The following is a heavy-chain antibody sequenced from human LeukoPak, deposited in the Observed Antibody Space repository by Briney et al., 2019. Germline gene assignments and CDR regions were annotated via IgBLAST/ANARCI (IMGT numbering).Heavy chain of an antibody. CDR3: ARERVPSYYGSASPLGVDV. Sequence: KPSETLSLTCTVSGGSISSGSYYWSWIRQPAGKGLEWIGRIYTSGSTNYNPSLKSRVTISVDTSKNQFSLKLSSVTAADTAVYYCARERVPSYYGSASPLGVDVWGKGTTVTISS. V-gene: IGHV4-61*02. D-gene: IGHD3-10*01. CDR1: GGSISSGSYY. CDR2: IYTSGST. J-gene: IGHJ6*04.